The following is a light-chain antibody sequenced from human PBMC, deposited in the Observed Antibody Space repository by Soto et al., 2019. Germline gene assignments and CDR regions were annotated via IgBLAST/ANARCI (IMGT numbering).Light chain of an antibody. J-gene: IGLJ2*01. CDR2: EVS. V-gene: IGLV2-8*01. CDR1: SSDVGGYNY. CDR3: SSYAGSNNVV. Sequence: QSALTQPPSAYGSPGQSVTISCTGTSSDVGGYNYVSWYQQHPGKAPKLMIYEVSKRPSGVPDRFSGSKSGNTASLTVSGLQAEDEADYYCSSYAGSNNVVFGGGTKLTV.